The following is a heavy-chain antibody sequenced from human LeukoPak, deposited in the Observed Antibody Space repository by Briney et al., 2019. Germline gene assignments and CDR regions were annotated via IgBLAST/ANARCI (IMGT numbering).Heavy chain of an antibody. V-gene: IGHV4-61*01. D-gene: IGHD3-16*02. CDR2: IYTSEST. CDR1: GASVNSGSYY. Sequence: SETLSLTCTVSGASVNSGSYYWTWIRQPPGKGLEWIGRIYTSESTNYNPSLKSRVTMSVDTSKNQFSLKLSSVTAADTAVYYCARVWGSYRAECFQHWGQGTLVTVSS. CDR3: ARVWGSYRAECFQH. J-gene: IGHJ1*01.